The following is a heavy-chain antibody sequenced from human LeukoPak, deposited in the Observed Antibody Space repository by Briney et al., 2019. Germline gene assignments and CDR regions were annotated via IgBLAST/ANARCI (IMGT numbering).Heavy chain of an antibody. CDR1: GYSISTAYY. Sequence: SETLSLTCTVSGYSISTAYYWAWIRQPPGKGLECIGSIYLSGSTYYNPSLKSPVTMSIDTSKNQFSLKLSSVTAADTAVYYCARADGYCSTTTCHNWFDPWGQGTLVTVSS. D-gene: IGHD2-2*03. J-gene: IGHJ5*02. CDR3: ARADGYCSTTTCHNWFDP. CDR2: IYLSGST. V-gene: IGHV4-38-2*02.